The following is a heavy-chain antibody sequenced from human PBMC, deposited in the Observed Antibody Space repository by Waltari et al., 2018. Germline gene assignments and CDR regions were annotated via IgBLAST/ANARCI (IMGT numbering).Heavy chain of an antibody. CDR1: GGSISSGSYY. CDR3: ARGGDYGGNPFDY. CDR2: IYTSGST. Sequence: QVQLQESGPGLVKPSQTLSLTCTVSGGSISSGSYYWRWIRQPAGKGLEWIGRIYTSGSTNYNPSLKSRVTISVDTSKNQFSLKLSSVTAADTAVYYCARGGDYGGNPFDYWGQGTLVTVSS. V-gene: IGHV4-61*02. D-gene: IGHD4-17*01. J-gene: IGHJ4*02.